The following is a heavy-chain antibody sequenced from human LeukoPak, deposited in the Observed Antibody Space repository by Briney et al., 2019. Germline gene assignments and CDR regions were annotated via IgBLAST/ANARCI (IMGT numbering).Heavy chain of an antibody. Sequence: SETLSLTCTVSGGSISSSSYYWGWIRQPPGKGLEWIGSIYYSGSTYYNPFLKSRVTISVDTSKNQFSLKLSSVTAADTAVYYCARQANYDSSGYLYFDYWGQGTLVTVSS. CDR3: ARQANYDSSGYLYFDY. CDR2: IYYSGST. CDR1: GGSISSSSYY. D-gene: IGHD3-22*01. V-gene: IGHV4-39*01. J-gene: IGHJ4*02.